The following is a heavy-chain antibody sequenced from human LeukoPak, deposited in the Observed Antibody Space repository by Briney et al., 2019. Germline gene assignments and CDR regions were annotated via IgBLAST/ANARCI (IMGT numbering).Heavy chain of an antibody. CDR3: ARGKEQQLYAFDI. D-gene: IGHD6-13*01. CDR1: GFIFSSYE. J-gene: IGHJ3*02. V-gene: IGHV3-33*08. Sequence: PGGSLRLSCAASGFIFSSYEMNWVRQAPGKGLEWVAVIWFDGSNKYYADSVKGRFTISRDNSKNTLYLQMNSLSAEDTAVYYCARGKEQQLYAFDIWGQGTMVTVSS. CDR2: IWFDGSNK.